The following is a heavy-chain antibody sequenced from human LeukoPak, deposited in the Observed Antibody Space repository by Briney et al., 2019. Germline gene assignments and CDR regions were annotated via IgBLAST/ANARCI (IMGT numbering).Heavy chain of an antibody. J-gene: IGHJ4*02. CDR3: ARTGGTNWYIDF. Sequence: GGSLRLSCAASGFIFSNYGMQWVRQAPGKGLEWVAVIWNDGSKKFYGDPVRGRFTISRDNSKSTLYLQLDSLRAEDTAVYYCARTGGTNWYIDFWGQGTLVTVSS. V-gene: IGHV3-33*01. D-gene: IGHD1-1*01. CDR1: GFIFSNYG. CDR2: IWNDGSKK.